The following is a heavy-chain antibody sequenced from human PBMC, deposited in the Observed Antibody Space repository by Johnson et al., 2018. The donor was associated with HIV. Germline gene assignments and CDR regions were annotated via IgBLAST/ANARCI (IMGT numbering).Heavy chain of an antibody. CDR1: GFTVSSNY. V-gene: IGHV3-30*18. CDR2: ISFDGSKK. CDR3: AKSTWELRHLDAFDI. J-gene: IGHJ3*02. Sequence: QVQSVESGGGLIQPGGSLRLSCAASGFTVSSNYMSWVRQAPGKGLEWVAVISFDGSKKYHADSVKGRFTISRDNAKNSLYLQLNSLRAEDTALYYCAKSTWELRHLDAFDIWGQGTMVTVSS. D-gene: IGHD1-26*01.